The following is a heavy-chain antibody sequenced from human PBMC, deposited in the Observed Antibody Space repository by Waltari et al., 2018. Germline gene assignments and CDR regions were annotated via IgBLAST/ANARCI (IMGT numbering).Heavy chain of an antibody. Sequence: EVQLVESGGGLVQPGEALRLSCAASGFTFSRYSMNWVRKGPGKGTEWVSYISSSSSTLYYADSVKGRFTISRDNAKNSLYLQMNSLRAEDTAVYYCARGGGDFWSGYFPNDYYYYMDVWGKGTTVTVSS. D-gene: IGHD3-3*01. CDR2: ISSSSSTL. CDR3: ARGGGDFWSGYFPNDYYYYMDV. CDR1: GFTFSRYS. V-gene: IGHV3-48*04. J-gene: IGHJ6*03.